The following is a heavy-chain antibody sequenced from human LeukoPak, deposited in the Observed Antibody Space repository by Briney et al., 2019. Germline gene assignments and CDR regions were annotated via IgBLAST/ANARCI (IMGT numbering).Heavy chain of an antibody. J-gene: IGHJ4*02. V-gene: IGHV1-2*02. CDR1: GYTFTGYY. CDR2: INANSGGT. CDR3: ARSSRYDIWTGYPY. Sequence: GASVKVSCKASGYTFTGYYMHWVRPAPGQGLERMGWINANSGGTNYAQKFQGRVTMTRDTSISTAYMELSRLRSDDTAVYYCARSSRYDIWTGYPYWGQGTLVTVSP. D-gene: IGHD3-9*01.